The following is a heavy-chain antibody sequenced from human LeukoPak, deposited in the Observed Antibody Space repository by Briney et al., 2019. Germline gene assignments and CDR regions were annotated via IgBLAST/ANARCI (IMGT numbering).Heavy chain of an antibody. V-gene: IGHV3-48*01. CDR3: ARATDYGDYLNWFDP. Sequence: GGSLRLSCAASGFTFSSYSMNWVRQAPGKGLEWVSYISSSSSTIYYADSVKGRFTISRDNAKNSLYLQMNSLRAEDTAVYYCARATDYGDYLNWFDPWGQGTLVTVSS. J-gene: IGHJ5*02. CDR1: GFTFSSYS. CDR2: ISSSSSTI. D-gene: IGHD4-17*01.